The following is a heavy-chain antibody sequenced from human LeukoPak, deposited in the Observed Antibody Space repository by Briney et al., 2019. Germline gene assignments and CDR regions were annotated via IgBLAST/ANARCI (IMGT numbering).Heavy chain of an antibody. D-gene: IGHD6-19*01. Sequence: GGSLRLSCAASGFTFSSYSMNWVRQAPGKGLEWVSSISSSSYIYYADSVKGRFTISRDNAKNSLYLQMNSLRAEGTAVYYCAREIPLHRRGAVARSLFGYWGQGTLVTVSS. CDR3: AREIPLHRRGAVARSLFGY. CDR1: GFTFSSYS. J-gene: IGHJ4*02. V-gene: IGHV3-21*01. CDR2: ISSSSYI.